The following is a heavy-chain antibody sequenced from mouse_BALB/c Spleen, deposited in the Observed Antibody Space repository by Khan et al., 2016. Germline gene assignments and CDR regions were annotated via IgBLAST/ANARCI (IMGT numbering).Heavy chain of an antibody. V-gene: IGHV1-7*01. CDR2: INPGSNYT. CDR3: TRWGYDNYIYQAMDY. CDR1: GYTFTRFW. J-gene: IGHJ4*01. Sequence: QVQLQQSGAELAKPGASVKMSCKASGYTFTRFWMHWVKQRPGQGLEWIGYINPGSNYTDYNQNFKDKATLTADKSSSTAYMILSSLTSEDSAVXFSTRWGYDNYIYQAMDYWGQGISVTVSS. D-gene: IGHD2-10*02.